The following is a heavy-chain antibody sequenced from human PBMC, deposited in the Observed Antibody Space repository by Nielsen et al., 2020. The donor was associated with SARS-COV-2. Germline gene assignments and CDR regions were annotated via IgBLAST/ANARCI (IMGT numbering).Heavy chain of an antibody. CDR2: ISSSGSTI. V-gene: IGHV3-48*03. D-gene: IGHD6-19*01. CDR1: GFTFSSYE. CDR3: ARWGYSSGWSERLDY. Sequence: GGSLRLSCAASGFTFSSYEMNWVRQAPGKGLEWVSYISSSGSTIYYADSVKGRFTISRDNAKNSLYLQTNSLRAEDTAVYYCARWGYSSGWSERLDYWGQGTLVTVSS. J-gene: IGHJ4*02.